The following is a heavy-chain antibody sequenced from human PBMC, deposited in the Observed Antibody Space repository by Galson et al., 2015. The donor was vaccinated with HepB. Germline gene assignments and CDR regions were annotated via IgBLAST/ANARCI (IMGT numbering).Heavy chain of an antibody. V-gene: IGHV1-2*02. J-gene: IGHJ5*02. D-gene: IGHD2-2*01. Sequence: SVKVSCKASGYTFTGYYMHWVRQAPGQGLEWMGWINPNSGGTNYAQKFQGRVTMTRDTSISTAYMGLSRLRSDDTAVYYCARRYCSSTSCHNWFDPWGQGTLVTVSS. CDR1: GYTFTGYY. CDR3: ARRYCSSTSCHNWFDP. CDR2: INPNSGGT.